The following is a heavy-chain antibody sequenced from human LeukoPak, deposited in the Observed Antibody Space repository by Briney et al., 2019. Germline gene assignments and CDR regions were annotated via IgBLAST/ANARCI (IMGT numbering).Heavy chain of an antibody. Sequence: GGSLRLSCSVLEFNFKPFASHWCRQAPGKGLEWVSLIDRRGAPTYYADSVRGRFTISIDNRRQSLFLQMNSLRSEDSAFYCRVVVYDCHSGCYRSYDSWGQGTLVTVSS. CDR3: VVVYDCHSGCYRSYDS. V-gene: IGHV3-43*01. D-gene: IGHD2-8*02. CDR2: IDRRGAPT. CDR1: EFNFKPFA. J-gene: IGHJ4*02.